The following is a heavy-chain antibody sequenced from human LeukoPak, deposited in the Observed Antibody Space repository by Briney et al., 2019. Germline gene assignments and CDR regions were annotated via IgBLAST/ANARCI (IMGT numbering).Heavy chain of an antibody. J-gene: IGHJ5*02. CDR2: IIPIFDTS. D-gene: IGHD6-13*01. CDR1: GDTFSSYA. Sequence: ASVKVSCKASGDTFSSYAITWVRQAPGQGLEWMGGIIPIFDTSNYAQKFQGRVTFTSDDSTSTAYMELSSLRSEDTAVYYCARLKRGIGAAGTSLRGWFDPWGQGTLVTVSS. CDR3: ARLKRGIGAAGTSLRGWFDP. V-gene: IGHV1-69*13.